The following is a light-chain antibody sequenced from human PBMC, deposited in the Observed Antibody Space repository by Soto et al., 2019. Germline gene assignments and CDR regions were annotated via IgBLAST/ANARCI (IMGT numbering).Light chain of an antibody. CDR3: QQYDSYSRPT. CDR2: KAS. Sequence: EIQITQSPSTLSASVGDRVTITCRASQSVSDWLAWYQHKPGKTPKLLIYKASTLESGVPSRFSGFGSGTEFTLAISSLQPEDFATYYCQQYDSYSRPTFGGGTKVDIK. V-gene: IGKV1-5*03. CDR1: QSVSDW. J-gene: IGKJ4*01.